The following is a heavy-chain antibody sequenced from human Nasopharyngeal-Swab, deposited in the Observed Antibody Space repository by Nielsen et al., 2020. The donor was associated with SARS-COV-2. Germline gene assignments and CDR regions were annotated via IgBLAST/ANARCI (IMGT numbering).Heavy chain of an antibody. CDR1: GDSISNDY. Sequence: PETLSLTCTVSGDSISNDYWSWIRQVPGEGLEWIGYIYYNGSPHYNPALKSRVTISVDRSKNQFSLKLSSVTAADTAVYYCARAPALRGHSNMDVWGKGTTVTVSS. CDR3: ARAPALRGHSNMDV. CDR2: IYYNGSP. J-gene: IGHJ6*03. V-gene: IGHV4-59*01. D-gene: IGHD2-15*01.